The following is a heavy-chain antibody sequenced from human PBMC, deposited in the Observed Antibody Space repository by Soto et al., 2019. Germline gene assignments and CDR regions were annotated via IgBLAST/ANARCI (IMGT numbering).Heavy chain of an antibody. D-gene: IGHD3-10*01. V-gene: IGHV4-30-4*01. Sequence: SETLSLTCTVSGGSISSGDYYWSWIRQPPGKGLEWIGYIYYSGSTYYNPSLKSRVTISVDTSKNQFSLKLSSVTAADTAVYNCARKPYYGSGSYYKNWFDPWGQGTLVTVSS. CDR2: IYYSGST. J-gene: IGHJ5*02. CDR1: GGSISSGDYY. CDR3: ARKPYYGSGSYYKNWFDP.